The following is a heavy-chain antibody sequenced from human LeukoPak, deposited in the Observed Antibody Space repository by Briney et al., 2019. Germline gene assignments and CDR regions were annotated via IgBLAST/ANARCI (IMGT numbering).Heavy chain of an antibody. CDR1: GGSISSGDYY. J-gene: IGHJ2*01. CDR2: IYYSGST. D-gene: IGHD4-17*01. CDR3: ARAVRRRYWYFDL. V-gene: IGHV4-30-4*08. Sequence: SETLSLTCTVSGGSISSGDYYWSWIRQPPGKGLEWIGYIYYSGSTYYNPSLKSRVTISVDTSKNQFSLKLSSVTAADTAVYYCARAVRRRYWYFDLWGRGTLVTVSS.